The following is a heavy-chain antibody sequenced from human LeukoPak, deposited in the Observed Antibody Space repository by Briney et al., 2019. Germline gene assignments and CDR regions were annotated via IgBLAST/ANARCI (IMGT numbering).Heavy chain of an antibody. CDR2: TDGSST. V-gene: IGHV3-74*01. CDR1: GFIFGKSW. Sequence: GGSLRLSCVASGFIFGKSWMHWVRQAPGKGLVWVSRTDGSSTIYADSVKGRFSVSMDNAQNTLYLQMNSLRAEDTAVYYCARDDYNRLWGQGTLVTVSS. J-gene: IGHJ4*02. CDR3: ARDDYNRL. D-gene: IGHD1-14*01.